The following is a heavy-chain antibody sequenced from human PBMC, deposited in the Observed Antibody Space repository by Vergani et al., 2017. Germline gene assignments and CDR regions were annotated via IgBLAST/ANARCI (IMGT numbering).Heavy chain of an antibody. Sequence: EVQVVESGGGLVQPGGSLRLSCAASGFIFSDHYMDWVRQAPGKGLEWVGRIRNKANDYTTQYAASVKGRFTISRDDSKSYLYLQMNSLQTEDTALYYCVSVQGSHGNDHLHDVCGQGTLVGVSA. CDR1: GFIFSDHY. CDR3: VSVQGSHGNDHLHDV. CDR2: IRNKANDYTT. V-gene: IGHV3-72*01. D-gene: IGHD1-1*01. J-gene: IGHJ3*01.